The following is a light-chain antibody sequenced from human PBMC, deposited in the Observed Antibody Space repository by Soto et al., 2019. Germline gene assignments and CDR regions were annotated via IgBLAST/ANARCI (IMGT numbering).Light chain of an antibody. Sequence: QSALTQPASVSGSPGQSITISCTGTNSDVGSYNLVSWYQQQPGKAPKLIIYEVNKRPSGISNRFSGSKSANTASLTISGLQAEDEADYFCCSYGGRSAYVFGNGTKVTVL. V-gene: IGLV2-23*02. CDR2: EVN. J-gene: IGLJ1*01. CDR3: CSYGGRSAYV. CDR1: NSDVGSYNL.